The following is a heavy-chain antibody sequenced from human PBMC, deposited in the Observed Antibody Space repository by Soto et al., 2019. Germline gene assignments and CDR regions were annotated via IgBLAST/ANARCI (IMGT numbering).Heavy chain of an antibody. CDR3: ARTPDGYYYMDV. Sequence: PSETLSLTCTVSGGSISRGGYYWSWIRQHPGKGLEWIGYIYYSGSTYYNPSLKSRVTISVDTSKNQFSLKLSSVTAADTAVYYCARTPDGYYYMDVWGKGTTVTVSS. CDR1: GGSISRGGYY. CDR2: IYYSGST. V-gene: IGHV4-31*03. D-gene: IGHD2-15*01. J-gene: IGHJ6*03.